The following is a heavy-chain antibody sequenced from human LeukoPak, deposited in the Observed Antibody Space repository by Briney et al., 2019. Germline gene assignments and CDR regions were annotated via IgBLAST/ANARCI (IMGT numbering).Heavy chain of an antibody. CDR1: GFTFSRYG. J-gene: IGHJ6*03. Sequence: GRSLRLSCAASGFTFSRYGMHWVRQAPGKGLEWVAVIWYDGSNKYYADSVKGRFTISRDNSKNTLYLQMNSLRAEDTAVYYCAKVFPIVTEYYYYMDVWGKGTTVTVSS. V-gene: IGHV3-33*06. CDR3: AKVFPIVTEYYYYMDV. D-gene: IGHD3-16*02. CDR2: IWYDGSNK.